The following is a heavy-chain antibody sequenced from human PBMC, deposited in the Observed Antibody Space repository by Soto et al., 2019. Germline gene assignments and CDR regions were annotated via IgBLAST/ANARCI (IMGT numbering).Heavy chain of an antibody. Sequence: GGSLRLSCAASGFTFSSYGMHWVRQAPGKGLEWVAVIWYDGSNKYYADSVKGRFTISRDNSKNTLYLQMNSLRAEDTAVYYCASRTPYYYDSSGYPNGMDVWGQGTTVTVSS. CDR3: ASRTPYYYDSSGYPNGMDV. V-gene: IGHV3-33*01. D-gene: IGHD3-22*01. CDR1: GFTFSSYG. CDR2: IWYDGSNK. J-gene: IGHJ6*02.